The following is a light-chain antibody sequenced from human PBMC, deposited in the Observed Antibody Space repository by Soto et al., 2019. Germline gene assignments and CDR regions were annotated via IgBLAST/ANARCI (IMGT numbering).Light chain of an antibody. Sequence: EIVLTQSPGTLSLSPGERATLSCRASQSVSNYLAWYQRKPGQAPRLLIYGASSRPTGIPDRFSGSGFGTDFTLTISRLEPHDFAVYYCHQYVLSPQTSGLGTTVDIK. J-gene: IGKJ1*01. CDR3: HQYVLSPQT. CDR2: GAS. V-gene: IGKV3-20*01. CDR1: QSVSNY.